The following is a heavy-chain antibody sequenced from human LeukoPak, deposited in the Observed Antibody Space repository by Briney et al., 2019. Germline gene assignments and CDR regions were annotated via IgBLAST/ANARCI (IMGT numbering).Heavy chain of an antibody. CDR3: AKDDAWIRFGE. CDR1: GFTFRKHG. Sequence: GGSLRLSCAASGFTFRKHGMNWVRQAPGKGLEWVSGISPNGDITYYADSVKGRFTISRDNSKNTLYLEVISLTAEDTAVYYCAKDDAWIRFGEWSQGTLVTVSS. D-gene: IGHD3-10*01. J-gene: IGHJ4*02. V-gene: IGHV3-23*01. CDR2: ISPNGDIT.